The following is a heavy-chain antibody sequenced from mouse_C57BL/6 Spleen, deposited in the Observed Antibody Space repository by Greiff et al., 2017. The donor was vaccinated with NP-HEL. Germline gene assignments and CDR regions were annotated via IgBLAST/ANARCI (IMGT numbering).Heavy chain of an antibody. CDR2: IYPGDGDT. J-gene: IGHJ2*01. Sequence: QVQLKESGAELVKPGASVKISCKASGYAFSSYWMNWVKQRPGKGLEWIGQIYPGDGDTNYNGKFKGKATLTADKSSSTAYMQLSSLTSEDSAVYFCARSYYYGSSYGYWGQGTTLTVSS. CDR1: GYAFSSYW. CDR3: ARSYYYGSSYGY. V-gene: IGHV1-80*01. D-gene: IGHD1-1*01.